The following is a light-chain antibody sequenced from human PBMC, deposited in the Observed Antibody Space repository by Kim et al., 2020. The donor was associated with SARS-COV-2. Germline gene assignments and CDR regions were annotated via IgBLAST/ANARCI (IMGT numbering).Light chain of an antibody. CDR2: GVS. V-gene: IGKV3-20*01. CDR1: RSVTNNY. J-gene: IGKJ1*01. Sequence: SPGERATLSCRASRSVTNNYLAWYQQEPGQAPRLLIYGVSSRATGIPDRFSGSGSGTDFTLTISRLEPEDFAVYYCQQYGNSTWTFGQGTKVDIK. CDR3: QQYGNSTWT.